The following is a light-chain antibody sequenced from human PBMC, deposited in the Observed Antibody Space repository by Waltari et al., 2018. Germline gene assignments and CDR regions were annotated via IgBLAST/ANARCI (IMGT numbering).Light chain of an antibody. CDR3: QQYYGTRLT. CDR1: QGISNS. V-gene: IGKV1-NL1*01. Sequence: DIQMTQSPSSLSASVGDRVTITCRASQGISNSLDWYQQKPGKAPKLLLFAASRLESGVPSRFSGSGSGTDYTLTIISLQPEDFATYYCQQYYGTRLTFGGGTKVEIK. CDR2: AAS. J-gene: IGKJ4*01.